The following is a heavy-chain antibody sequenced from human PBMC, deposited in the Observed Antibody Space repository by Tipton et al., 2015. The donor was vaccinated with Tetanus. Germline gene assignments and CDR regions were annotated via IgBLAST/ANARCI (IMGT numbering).Heavy chain of an antibody. Sequence: TLSLTCTVSGGSISTYHWNWIQQFPGKGLEWIGYIDYFGTTKYNPSLKSRVAMSVDTSKNQLSLKLSSVTGADTAVYYCARGRDQYKSGNYWGQGTPVTVSS. V-gene: IGHV4-59*12. CDR1: GGSISTYH. CDR2: IDYFGTT. CDR3: ARGRDQYKSGNY. J-gene: IGHJ4*02. D-gene: IGHD5-24*01.